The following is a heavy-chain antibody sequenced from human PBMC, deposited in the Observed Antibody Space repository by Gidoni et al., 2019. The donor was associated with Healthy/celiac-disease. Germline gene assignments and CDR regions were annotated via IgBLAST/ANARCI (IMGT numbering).Heavy chain of an antibody. V-gene: IGHV1-69*17. Sequence: QVQLVQSGAEVKKPGSSVKVSCKASGGTFSSYAISWVRQAPGQGLEWMGGIIPIFGIANYAQKFQGRVTITADKSTSTAYMELSSLRSEDTAVYYCAREGRGSGWYRKRRSESWFDPWGQGTLVTVSS. D-gene: IGHD6-19*01. CDR2: IIPIFGIA. CDR1: GGTFSSYA. J-gene: IGHJ5*02. CDR3: AREGRGSGWYRKRRSESWFDP.